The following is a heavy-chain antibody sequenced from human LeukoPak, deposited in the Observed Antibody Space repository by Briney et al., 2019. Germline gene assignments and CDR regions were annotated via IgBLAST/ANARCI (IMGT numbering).Heavy chain of an antibody. CDR1: ADSISSYY. J-gene: IGHJ4*02. V-gene: IGHV4-59*08. CDR2: IYYSGST. D-gene: IGHD6-13*01. Sequence: PSETLSLTCTVSADSISSYYWSWIRQPPGKGLEWIGYIYYSGSTNYNPSLKSRVTISVDTSKNQFSLKLSSVTAADTAVYYCARHSRSRWSYFDRWGQGTVVTVSS. CDR3: ARHSRSRWSYFDR.